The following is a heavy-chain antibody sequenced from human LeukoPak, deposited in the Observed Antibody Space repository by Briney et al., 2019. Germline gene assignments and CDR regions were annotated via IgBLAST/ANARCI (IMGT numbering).Heavy chain of an antibody. Sequence: GESLKISCKGSGYSFTSYWIGWVRQMPGKGREWMGIIYPGDSDTRYSPSFQGQVTISADKSSSTAYLQWSSLKDSHTAVYSCVKYGSGSFLDSFAYWGQGQLVTVS. CDR1: GYSFTSYW. J-gene: IGHJ4*02. V-gene: IGHV5-51*01. CDR2: IYPGDSDT. D-gene: IGHD3-10*01. CDR3: VKYGSGSFLDSFAY.